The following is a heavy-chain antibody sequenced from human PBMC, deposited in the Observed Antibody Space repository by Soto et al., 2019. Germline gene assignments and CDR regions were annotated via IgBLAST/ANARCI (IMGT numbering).Heavy chain of an antibody. CDR1: GYSFSTYW. CDR2: IYPGDSDT. CDR3: ASYGDYVDY. J-gene: IGHJ4*02. V-gene: IGHV5-51*01. Sequence: PGESLKISCKASGYSFSTYWIAWVRQRPGKGLDWMGIIYPGDSDTRYSPSFQGQVTISADKSISTAYLQWSSLKASDTAMYYCASYGDYVDYWGQGTLVTVSS. D-gene: IGHD4-17*01.